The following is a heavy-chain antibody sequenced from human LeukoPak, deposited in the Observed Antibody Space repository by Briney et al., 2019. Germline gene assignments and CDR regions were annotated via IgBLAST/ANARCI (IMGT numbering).Heavy chain of an antibody. Sequence: GASVEVSCKASGGTFSSYAISWVRQAPGQGLEWMGGIIPIFGTANYAQKFQGRVTITADESTSTAYMELSSLRSEDTAVYYCAIWFGETRGGWFDPWGQGTLVTVSS. D-gene: IGHD3-10*01. CDR1: GGTFSSYA. V-gene: IGHV1-69*13. CDR3: AIWFGETRGGWFDP. CDR2: IIPIFGTA. J-gene: IGHJ5*02.